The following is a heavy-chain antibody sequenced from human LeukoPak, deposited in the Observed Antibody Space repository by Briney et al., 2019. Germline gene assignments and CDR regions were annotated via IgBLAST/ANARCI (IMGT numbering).Heavy chain of an antibody. Sequence: SQTLSLTCAISGDSVSSNSVTWNWIRQSPSRGLEWLGRTYYSSTWYNDYAVSVRGRITVNPDTSKNQFSLHLNSVTPEDTAVYYCARRLTQYDCFDPWGQGILVTVFS. V-gene: IGHV6-1*01. D-gene: IGHD2-2*01. CDR3: ARRLTQYDCFDP. CDR1: GDSVSSNSVT. J-gene: IGHJ5*02. CDR2: TYYSSTWYN.